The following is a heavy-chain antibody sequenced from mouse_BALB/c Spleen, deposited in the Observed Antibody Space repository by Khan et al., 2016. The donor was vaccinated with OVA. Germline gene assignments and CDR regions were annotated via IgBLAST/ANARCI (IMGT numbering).Heavy chain of an antibody. D-gene: IGHD1-1*01. CDR3: TRRGSSYDAMDY. Sequence: QVQLQQPGAELVRPGASVKLSCKASGYTFTSYWINWVKQRPGQGLEWIGNIYPSDSYTTYNQKFKDKATLTVDKSSSTAYMQLSSPTSEDSAVYYCTRRGSSYDAMDYWGQGTSVTGSA. V-gene: IGHV1-69*02. J-gene: IGHJ4*01. CDR1: GYTFTSYW. CDR2: IYPSDSYT.